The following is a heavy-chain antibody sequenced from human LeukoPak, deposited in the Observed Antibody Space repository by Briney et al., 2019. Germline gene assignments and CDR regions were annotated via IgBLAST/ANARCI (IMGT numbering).Heavy chain of an antibody. CDR2: ISWNSGSI. J-gene: IGHJ6*02. V-gene: IGHV3-9*01. D-gene: IGHD3-3*01. Sequence: PGGSLRLSCAASGFTFDDYAMHWVRQAPGKGLEWVSGISWNSGSIGYADSVKGRFTISRDNAKNSLYLQMNSLRAEDTALYYCAKDLSPFGVGYYGMDVWGQGTTVTVSS. CDR1: GFTFDDYA. CDR3: AKDLSPFGVGYYGMDV.